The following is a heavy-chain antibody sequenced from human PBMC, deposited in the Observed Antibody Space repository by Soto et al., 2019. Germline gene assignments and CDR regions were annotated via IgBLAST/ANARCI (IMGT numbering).Heavy chain of an antibody. CDR2: ISGSGGST. CDR1: GFTFSSYA. V-gene: IGHV3-23*01. Sequence: GRSLRLSCAASGFTFSSYAMSWVRQAPGKGLEWVSAISGSGGSTYYADSVKGRFTISRDNSKNTLYLQMNSLRAEDTAVYYCARDGCDVVAPRLWGQGTVVIVSS. D-gene: IGHD2-21*01. CDR3: ARDGCDVVAPRL. J-gene: IGHJ4*02.